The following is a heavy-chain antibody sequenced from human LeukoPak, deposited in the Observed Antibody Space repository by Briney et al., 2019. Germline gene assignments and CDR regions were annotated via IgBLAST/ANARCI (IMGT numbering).Heavy chain of an antibody. CDR2: ISGSGGST. CDR1: GFTFSSYA. D-gene: IGHD3-3*01. V-gene: IGHV3-23*01. J-gene: IGHJ4*02. Sequence: PGGSLRLSCAASGFTFSSYAMSWVRQAPGKGLEWVSAISGSGGSTYYADSVKGRFTISRDNSKNTLYLQMNSLRAEDTAVYYCAKGNYDFWSGYPPFWYFDYWGQGTLVTVSS. CDR3: AKGNYDFWSGYPPFWYFDY.